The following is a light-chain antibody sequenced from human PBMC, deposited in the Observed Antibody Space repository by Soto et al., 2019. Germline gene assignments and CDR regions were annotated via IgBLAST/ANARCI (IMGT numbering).Light chain of an antibody. CDR1: QSVRSSY. J-gene: IGKJ1*01. Sequence: MVLTQSPATLSLSRGERATLSCRASQSVRSSYLAWYQQKPGQPPRLLIYGASSRAPGIPDRISGSGSGTDFTLTVSSLAAEDFAVYYSNQYATSPRTFGQGTKVAI. CDR3: NQYATSPRT. CDR2: GAS. V-gene: IGKV3-20*01.